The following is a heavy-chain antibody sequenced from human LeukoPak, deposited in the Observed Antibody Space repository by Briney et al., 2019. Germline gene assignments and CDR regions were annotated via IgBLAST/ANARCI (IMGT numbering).Heavy chain of an antibody. CDR3: ATGGRWEPSSGVVTHIDV. V-gene: IGHV3-33*01. CDR1: GFTFSSYG. D-gene: IGHD3-3*01. Sequence: GRSLRLSCAASGFTFSSYGMHWVRQAPGKGLEWVAVIWYDGSNKYYADSVKGRFTISRDNSKNTLYLQMSSLRVEDTAVYYCATGGRWEPSSGVVTHIDVWGKGTTVTVSS. J-gene: IGHJ6*03. CDR2: IWYDGSNK.